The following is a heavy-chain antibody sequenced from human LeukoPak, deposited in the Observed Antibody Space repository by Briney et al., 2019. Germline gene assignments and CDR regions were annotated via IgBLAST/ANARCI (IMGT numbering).Heavy chain of an antibody. CDR2: IYYSGST. CDR1: GGSISSYY. D-gene: IGHD1-14*01. CDR3: ARDNPSFDP. V-gene: IGHV4-59*01. J-gene: IGHJ5*02. Sequence: PSETLSLTCSVSGGSISSYYWSWIRQPPGKGLEWIGYIYYSGSTNYNPSLKSRVTISADTSKNQFSLKLSSVTAADTAVYYCARDNPSFDPWGQGTLVTVSS.